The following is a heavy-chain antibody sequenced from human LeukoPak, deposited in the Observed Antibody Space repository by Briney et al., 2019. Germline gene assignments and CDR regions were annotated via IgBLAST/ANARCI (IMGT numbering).Heavy chain of an antibody. CDR3: ARGGSDLDRSTGAFDI. J-gene: IGHJ3*02. CDR1: GGSISSGGYS. CDR2: IYHSGST. D-gene: IGHD5/OR15-5a*01. V-gene: IGHV4-30-2*01. Sequence: PSETLSLTCAVSGGSISSGGYSWSWIRQPPGKGLEWIGYIYHSGSTYYNPSLKSRVTISVDRSKNQFSLKLSSVTAADTAVYYCARGGSDLDRSTGAFDIWGQGTMVTVSS.